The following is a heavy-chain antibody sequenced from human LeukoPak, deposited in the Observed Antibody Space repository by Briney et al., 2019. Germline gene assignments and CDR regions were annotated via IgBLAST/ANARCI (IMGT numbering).Heavy chain of an antibody. CDR2: IYTSGST. D-gene: IGHD6-6*01. J-gene: IGHJ3*02. CDR3: AREAKYSSSAPAHHGAFDI. V-gene: IGHV4-61*02. CDR1: GGSISSGSYY. Sequence: SQTLSLTCTVSGGSISSGSYYWSWIRQPAGKGLEWIGRIYTSGSTNYNPSLKSRVTTSVDTSKNQFSLKLSSVTAADTAVYYCAREAKYSSSAPAHHGAFDIWGQGTMVTVSS.